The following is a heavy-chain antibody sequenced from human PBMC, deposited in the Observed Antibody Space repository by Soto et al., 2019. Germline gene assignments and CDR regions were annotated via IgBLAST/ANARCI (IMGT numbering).Heavy chain of an antibody. J-gene: IGHJ5*02. CDR1: GFTFSSYD. D-gene: IGHD3-22*01. CDR2: IGTAGDT. V-gene: IGHV3-13*01. Sequence: GGSLRLSCAASGFTFSSYDMHWVRQATGKGLEWVSAIGTAGDTYYPGSVKGRFTISRENAKNSLYLQMNSLRAEDTAVYYCARGTHYYDSSGYYPWGQGTLVTVSS. CDR3: ARGTHYYDSSGYYP.